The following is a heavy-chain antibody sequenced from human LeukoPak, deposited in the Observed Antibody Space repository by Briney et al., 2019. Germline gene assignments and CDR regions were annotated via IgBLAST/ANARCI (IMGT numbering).Heavy chain of an antibody. CDR2: INRDGSEK. Sequence: GGSLRLSCVVSGFTLSSRWMMWVRQAPGEGLEWMTNINRDGSEKNYVDSVKGRFTITRDNAENSLYLQMNSLKVEDSAIYYCATYDSWSGYNIAYWGQGTLLTVSS. J-gene: IGHJ4*02. CDR1: GFTLSSRW. V-gene: IGHV3-7*03. CDR3: ATYDSWSGYNIAY. D-gene: IGHD3-3*01.